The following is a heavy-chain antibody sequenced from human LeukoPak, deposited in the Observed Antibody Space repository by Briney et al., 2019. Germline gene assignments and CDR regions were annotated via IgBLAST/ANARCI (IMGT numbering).Heavy chain of an antibody. CDR1: GFTFEDYG. CDR3: ARVWAWGSGDYFDY. D-gene: IGHD7-27*01. CDR2: LNWNGDNT. V-gene: IGHV3-20*04. J-gene: IGHJ4*02. Sequence: GGSLRLSCAASGFTFEDYGMTWVRQAPGKGLEWVSGLNWNGDNTGYADSVKGRFTISRDNAKHSLYLQVNSLRAEDTAFYYCARVWAWGSGDYFDYWGQRTLVTVSS.